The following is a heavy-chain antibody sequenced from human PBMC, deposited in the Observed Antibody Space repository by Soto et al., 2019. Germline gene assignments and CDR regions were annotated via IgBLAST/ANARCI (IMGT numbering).Heavy chain of an antibody. CDR3: ARDQLYYNDISGRPLNAFDV. J-gene: IGHJ3*01. Sequence: GGSLRLSCAASGFSLSGYWMHWVRQAPGKGLVWVSRIDTYGSATKYADSVEGRFSISKDNAENTLYLQMNSLRAGDTAVYYCARDQLYYNDISGRPLNAFDVWGQGTMVTVSS. CDR1: GFSLSGYW. D-gene: IGHD3-22*01. CDR2: IDTYGSAT. V-gene: IGHV3-74*01.